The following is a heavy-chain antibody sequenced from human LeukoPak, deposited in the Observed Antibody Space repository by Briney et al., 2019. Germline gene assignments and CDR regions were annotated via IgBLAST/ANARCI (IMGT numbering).Heavy chain of an antibody. CDR2: MNPNSGNT. D-gene: IGHD2-2*02. V-gene: IGHV1-8*01. Sequence: GASVKVSCKASGYTFTSYDTNWVRQATGQGLEWMGWMNPNSGNTGYAQKFQGRVTMTRNTSISTAYMELSSLRSEDTAVYYCARGRVPAAILDENWFDPWGQGTLVTVSS. CDR1: GYTFTSYD. CDR3: ARGRVPAAILDENWFDP. J-gene: IGHJ5*02.